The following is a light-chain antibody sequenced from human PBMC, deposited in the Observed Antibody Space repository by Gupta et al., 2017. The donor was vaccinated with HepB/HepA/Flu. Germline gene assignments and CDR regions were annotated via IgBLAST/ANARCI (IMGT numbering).Light chain of an antibody. CDR3: GTWDSSLSAVV. Sequence: QSVLTQPPSVSAAPGQKVTIPCSGSSSNIGHNYVSWYQQLPGPAPKFLSYDNNKRPSGIPDRFSGSKSDTSATLGITGLQTGDEADYYCGTWDSSLSAVVFGGGTKLTVL. CDR2: DNN. V-gene: IGLV1-51*01. CDR1: SSNIGHNY. J-gene: IGLJ2*01.